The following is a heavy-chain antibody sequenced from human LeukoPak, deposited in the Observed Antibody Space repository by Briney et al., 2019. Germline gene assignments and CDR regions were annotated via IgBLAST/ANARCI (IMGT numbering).Heavy chain of an antibody. J-gene: IGHJ4*02. CDR1: GGSISSYY. V-gene: IGHV4-59*01. CDR2: IYYSGST. Sequence: SETLSLTCTVSGGSISSYYWSWIRQPPGKGLEWIGYIYYSGSTNYNPSLKSRVTISVDTSKNQFSLKLSYVPAADTAVYYCARSNAPEHLKSHSPWQQLVRRRTDFDYWGQGTLVTVSS. D-gene: IGHD6-13*01. CDR3: ARSNAPEHLKSHSPWQQLVRRRTDFDY.